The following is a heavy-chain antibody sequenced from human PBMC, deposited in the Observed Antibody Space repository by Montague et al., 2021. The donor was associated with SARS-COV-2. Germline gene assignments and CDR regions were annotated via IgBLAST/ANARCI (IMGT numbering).Heavy chain of an antibody. V-gene: IGHV3-7*01. Sequence: SLRLSRAASGFTFTNYWLSWLRQAPGKGPEWVANINQGGTEIHYLDSVNGRFTISRDNAKNSLYLQMNSLRAEDTAVYYCARRNYGGDKYYYYGMDVWGQGTTVTVSS. CDR2: INQGGTEI. J-gene: IGHJ6*02. CDR1: GFTFTNYW. CDR3: ARRNYGGDKYYYYGMDV. D-gene: IGHD4-23*01.